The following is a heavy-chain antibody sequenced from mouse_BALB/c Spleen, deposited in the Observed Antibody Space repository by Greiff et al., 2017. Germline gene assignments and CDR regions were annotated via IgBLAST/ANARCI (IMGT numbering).Heavy chain of an antibody. CDR2: ISSGGSYT. D-gene: IGHD1-1*01. CDR3: TRGFYYYGSSYDYAMDY. Sequence: EVMLVESGGGLVKPGGSLKLSCAASGFTFSSYTMSWVRQTPEKRLEWVATISSGGSYTYYPDSVKGRFTISRDNAKNTLYLQMSSLKSEDTAMYYCTRGFYYYGSSYDYAMDYWGQGTSVTVSS. CDR1: GFTFSSYT. V-gene: IGHV5-6-4*01. J-gene: IGHJ4*01.